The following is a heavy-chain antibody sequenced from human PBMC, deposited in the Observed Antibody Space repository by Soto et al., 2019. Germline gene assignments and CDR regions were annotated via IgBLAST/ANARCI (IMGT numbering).Heavy chain of an antibody. CDR2: ISGSGGST. CDR3: AKLTYDFWSGSLDY. Sequence: PGGSLRLFCSASGFTFSSYAMSWVRQAPGKGLEWVSAISGSGGSTYYADSVKGRFTISRDNSKNTLYLQMNSLRAEDTAVYYCAKLTYDFWSGSLDYWGQGTLVTVSS. J-gene: IGHJ4*02. CDR1: GFTFSSYA. V-gene: IGHV3-23*01. D-gene: IGHD3-3*01.